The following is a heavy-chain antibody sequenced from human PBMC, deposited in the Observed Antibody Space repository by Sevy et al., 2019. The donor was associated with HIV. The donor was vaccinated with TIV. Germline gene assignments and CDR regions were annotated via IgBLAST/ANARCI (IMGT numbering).Heavy chain of an antibody. Sequence: GGSLRLSCAASGFTFSSYNMNWVRQAPGKGLEWVSSIGSISSYIYYTDSVKGRFTVSRDNAKNSLYLQMNSLRAEDTAVYYCARVVAYCTGGSCFPGYYYGMDVWGQGTTVTVSS. CDR2: IGSISSYI. J-gene: IGHJ6*02. CDR1: GFTFSSYN. V-gene: IGHV3-21*01. CDR3: ARVVAYCTGGSCFPGYYYGMDV. D-gene: IGHD2-15*01.